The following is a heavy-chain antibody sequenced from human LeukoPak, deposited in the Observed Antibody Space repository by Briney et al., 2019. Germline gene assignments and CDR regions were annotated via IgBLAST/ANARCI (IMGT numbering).Heavy chain of an antibody. CDR3: AKSRNARGSRDDLDY. J-gene: IGHJ4*02. Sequence: ASVKVSCKASGYTFTSYDINWVRQATGQGLEWMGWMSPNSGNTDYTQKFQGRLTMTRNTSISTAYMYLSSLRSDDTAVYYCAKSRNARGSRDDLDYWGQGTLVTVSS. V-gene: IGHV1-8*01. CDR2: MSPNSGNT. CDR1: GYTFTSYD. D-gene: IGHD2-8*01.